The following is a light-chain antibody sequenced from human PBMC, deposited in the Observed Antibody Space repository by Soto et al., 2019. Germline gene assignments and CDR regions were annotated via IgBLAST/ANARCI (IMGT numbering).Light chain of an antibody. CDR2: GNT. Sequence: QSVLTQPPSLSGAPGQRVTISCTGSRSNIGAGYDVHWYQQVPGTATNLLIDGNTNRPSGVPDRFSGSKSGTSASLAITGHQAEDEADYYCQSYDSSLREYGFGTGTKLTVL. CDR1: RSNIGAGYD. J-gene: IGLJ1*01. V-gene: IGLV1-40*01. CDR3: QSYDSSLREYG.